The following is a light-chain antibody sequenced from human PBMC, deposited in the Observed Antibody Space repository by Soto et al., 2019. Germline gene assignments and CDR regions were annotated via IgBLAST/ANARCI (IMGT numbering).Light chain of an antibody. J-gene: IGKJ3*01. CDR2: STS. V-gene: IGKV3-11*01. CDR1: QSIGSY. Sequence: ELVLTQSPATLSLSPGERATLSCRASQSIGSYLAWYQQKPGQAPRLLIYSTSNRATGIPARFSGSGSGTDFTLTISSLETEDFAFYYCQQRSSWPFTFGPGTRVDVK. CDR3: QQRSSWPFT.